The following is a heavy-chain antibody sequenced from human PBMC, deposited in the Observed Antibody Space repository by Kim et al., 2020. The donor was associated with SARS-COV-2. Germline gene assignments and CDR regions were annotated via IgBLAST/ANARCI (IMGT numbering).Heavy chain of an antibody. CDR2: INHSGST. J-gene: IGHJ4*02. V-gene: IGHV4-34*01. D-gene: IGHD3-22*01. CDR3: ARLLLNPDY. CDR1: GGSFSGYY. Sequence: SETLSLTCAVYGGSFSGYYWCWIRQPPGKGLEWIGEINHSGSTNYNPSLKSRVTISVDTSKNQFSLKLSSVTAADTAVYYCARLLLNPDYWGQGTLVTVSS.